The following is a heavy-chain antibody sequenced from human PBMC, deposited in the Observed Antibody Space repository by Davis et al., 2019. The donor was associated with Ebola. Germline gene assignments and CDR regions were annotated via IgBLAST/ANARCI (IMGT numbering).Heavy chain of an antibody. J-gene: IGHJ6*02. CDR3: ARDLYLGSWNYYGMDV. V-gene: IGHV1-8*03. Sequence: ASVKVSCQASGYTFTGYYIHWVRQAPGQGLEWMGWMNPNSGNTGYAQKFQGRVTITRNTSISTAYLELSSLRAEDTAVYYCARDLYLGSWNYYGMDVWGQGTTVTVSS. D-gene: IGHD2-2*02. CDR1: GYTFTGYY. CDR2: MNPNSGNT.